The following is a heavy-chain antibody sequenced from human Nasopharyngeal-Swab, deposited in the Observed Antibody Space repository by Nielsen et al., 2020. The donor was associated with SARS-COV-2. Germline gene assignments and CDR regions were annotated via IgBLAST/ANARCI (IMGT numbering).Heavy chain of an antibody. CDR2: IGTAGDT. CDR1: GFTFSSYD. Sequence: GESLKISCAASGFTFSSYDMHWVRQATGKGLEWVSAIGTAGDTYYPGSAKGRFTISRENAKNSLYLQMNSLRAGDTAVYYCARSFSYDSSGYYYWYFDLWGRGTLVTVSS. J-gene: IGHJ2*01. CDR3: ARSFSYDSSGYYYWYFDL. D-gene: IGHD3-22*01. V-gene: IGHV3-13*01.